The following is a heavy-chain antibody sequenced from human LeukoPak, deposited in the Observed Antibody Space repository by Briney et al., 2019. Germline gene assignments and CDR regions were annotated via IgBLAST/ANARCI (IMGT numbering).Heavy chain of an antibody. Sequence: TGGSLRLSCAASGFILNNFAMSWVRQAPGKGLEWVSMSSGRGGSPYYADSVKGRFSTSRDDSKNTVYLLMNSLRVEDTAVYYCAKDRSGYGHGYFDYWGQGILVTVSS. V-gene: IGHV3-23*01. CDR3: AKDRSGYGHGYFDY. J-gene: IGHJ4*02. CDR2: SSGRGGSP. CDR1: GFILNNFA. D-gene: IGHD6-25*01.